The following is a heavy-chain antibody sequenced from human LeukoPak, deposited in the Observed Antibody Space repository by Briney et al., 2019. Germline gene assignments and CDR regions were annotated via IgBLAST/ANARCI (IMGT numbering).Heavy chain of an antibody. J-gene: IGHJ4*02. Sequence: GESLKVSCRGSGYSFTTYWIGWVRQMPGKGLEWMGIIYPGDSDTRYSPSFQGQVTMSADKSINTAYLQWSSLKASDTAMYYCARRQGCSSTSCPPDSWGQGTLVTVSS. CDR3: ARRQGCSSTSCPPDS. V-gene: IGHV5-51*01. CDR2: IYPGDSDT. CDR1: GYSFTTYW. D-gene: IGHD2-2*01.